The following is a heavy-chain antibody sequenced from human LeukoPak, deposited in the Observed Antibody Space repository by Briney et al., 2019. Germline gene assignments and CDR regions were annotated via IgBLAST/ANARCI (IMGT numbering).Heavy chain of an antibody. Sequence: ASVKVSCKASGYTFISYDINWVRQATGQGLEWMGWMNPNSGNTGYAQKFQGRVTMTRNTSISTAYMELSSLRSEDTAVYYCARGNNSSSWYLLYYYYYYYMDVWGKGTTVTISS. CDR3: ARGNNSSSWYLLYYYYYYYMDV. CDR1: GYTFISYD. V-gene: IGHV1-8*01. CDR2: MNPNSGNT. J-gene: IGHJ6*03. D-gene: IGHD6-13*01.